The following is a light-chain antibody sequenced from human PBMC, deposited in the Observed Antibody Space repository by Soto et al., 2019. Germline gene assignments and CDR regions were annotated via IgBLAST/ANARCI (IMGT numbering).Light chain of an antibody. CDR3: SSYTSSSTLV. CDR2: DVS. V-gene: IGLV2-14*01. Sequence: QSVLTQPASVSGSPGQSITISCTGTSSDVGGYNCVSWYQQHPGKAPKVMIYDVSNRPSGVSNRFSGSKSGNTASLTISGLQAEDEADYYCSSYTSSSTLVFGGGTKVTVL. J-gene: IGLJ2*01. CDR1: SSDVGGYNC.